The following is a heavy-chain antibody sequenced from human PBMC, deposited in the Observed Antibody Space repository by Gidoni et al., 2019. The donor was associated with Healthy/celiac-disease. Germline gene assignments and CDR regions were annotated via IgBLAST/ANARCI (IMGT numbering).Heavy chain of an antibody. V-gene: IGHV1-69*01. Sequence: HVQLVQSGAEVKKPVSSVKVSCKASGGTFSLYALSWVRQAPGQGLEWMGGIIPIFGTANYAQKFQGRVTITADESTSTAYMELSSLRSEDTAVYYCARDLGYGSGSYSYFDYWGQGTLVTVSS. D-gene: IGHD3-10*01. J-gene: IGHJ4*02. CDR1: GGTFSLYA. CDR3: ARDLGYGSGSYSYFDY. CDR2: IIPIFGTA.